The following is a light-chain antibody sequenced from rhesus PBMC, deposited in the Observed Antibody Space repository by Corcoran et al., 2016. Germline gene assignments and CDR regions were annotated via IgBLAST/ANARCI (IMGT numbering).Light chain of an antibody. V-gene: IGKV1-74*01. CDR1: ENVYNY. CDR2: KAS. J-gene: IGKJ3*01. Sequence: DIQMTQSPSSLSASVGDRVTITCRASENVYNYLNWFQQKPGKAPKLLIYKASTLQSGVPSRFSGSGSGAEYTFTISSLQPEDVATYYCQHGYGTPFTFGPGTKLHIK. CDR3: QHGYGTPFT.